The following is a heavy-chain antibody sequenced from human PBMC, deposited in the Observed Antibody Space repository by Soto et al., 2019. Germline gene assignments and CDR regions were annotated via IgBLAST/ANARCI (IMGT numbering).Heavy chain of an antibody. V-gene: IGHV1-69*01. CDR2: IIPIFGSP. J-gene: IGHJ6*02. Sequence: QVQLVQSGAEVKKPGSSVRVSCKASGGTLRSHAINWVRQAPGQGLEWMGGIIPIFGSPNYAQKFQGRVTITEDDSSITAYMELSSLRSEDTAVCYCAGTVEIPYYHGMDVWGQGTTVTVSS. CDR3: AGTVEIPYYHGMDV. CDR1: GGTLRSHA. D-gene: IGHD4-4*01.